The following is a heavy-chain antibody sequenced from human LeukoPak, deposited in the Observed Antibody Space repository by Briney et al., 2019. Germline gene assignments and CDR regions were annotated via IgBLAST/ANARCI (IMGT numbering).Heavy chain of an antibody. CDR1: GFTFSSYA. J-gene: IGHJ6*03. CDR2: ISGSGGST. Sequence: GGSLRLSCAASGFTFSSYAMSWVRQAPGKGLEWVSAISGSGGSTYYADSVKGRFTISRDNSKNTLYLEMNSLRAEDTAVYYCAKRRGLELLYYYYMDVWGKGTTVTVSS. D-gene: IGHD1-7*01. V-gene: IGHV3-23*01. CDR3: AKRRGLELLYYYYMDV.